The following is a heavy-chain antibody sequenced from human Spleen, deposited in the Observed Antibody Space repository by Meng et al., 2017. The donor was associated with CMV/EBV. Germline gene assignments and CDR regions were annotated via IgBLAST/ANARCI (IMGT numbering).Heavy chain of an antibody. J-gene: IGHJ5*02. D-gene: IGHD1-1*01. V-gene: IGHV4-61*01. CDR1: GVSVSSGSYY. CDR3: ARVARTGTTSDWFDP. Sequence: SETLSLTCTVSGVSVSSGSYYWSWIRQPPGKGLEWIGYIYNSGSTNYNPSLKSRVTISVDTSKNQFSLKLTSVTAADTAVYFCARVARTGTTSDWFDPWGQGSLVTVSS. CDR2: IYNSGST.